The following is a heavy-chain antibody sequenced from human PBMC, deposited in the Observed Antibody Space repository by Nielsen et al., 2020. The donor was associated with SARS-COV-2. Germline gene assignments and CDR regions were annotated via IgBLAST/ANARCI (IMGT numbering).Heavy chain of an antibody. CDR3: ARNHGFPFDY. CDR1: GFTFGDYA. V-gene: IGHV3-20*04. CDR2: INWNGGRT. J-gene: IGHJ4*02. Sequence: GESLKISCTASGFTFGDYAMSWFRQAPGKGLEWVSGINWNGGRTGYADSVKGRFTISRDNAKNSLYLQMNSLRAEDTALYYCARNHGFPFDYWGQGTLVTVSS. D-gene: IGHD2-2*03.